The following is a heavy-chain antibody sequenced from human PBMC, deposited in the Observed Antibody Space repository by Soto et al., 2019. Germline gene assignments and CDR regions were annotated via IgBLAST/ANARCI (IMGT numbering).Heavy chain of an antibody. Sequence: QVQLVQSGAEVKKPGSSVKVSCKASGGTFSSYTISWVRQSPGQGLEWMGRIIPILGIANYAQKFQGRVTITADKSASRAYMELSSLSSEDTAVYYCARGYKAEKWGQGTLVTVSS. CDR3: ARGYKAEK. CDR2: IIPILGIA. CDR1: GGTFSSYT. V-gene: IGHV1-69*02. J-gene: IGHJ4*02. D-gene: IGHD5-12*01.